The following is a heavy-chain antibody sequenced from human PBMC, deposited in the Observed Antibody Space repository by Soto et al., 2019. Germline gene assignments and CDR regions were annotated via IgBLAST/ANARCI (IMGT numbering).Heavy chain of an antibody. Sequence: QVQLVQSGAEVKEPGDSVRVSCEASGYTFTAYYIHWVRQVPGQGLEWMGWINPKFGDTTYAQDLQGRVTMTRDMSIRTVYMELSRLTSDDTAIYYCARNMDYYYGPGSGNGHGVWGQGTTVTVFS. D-gene: IGHD3-10*01. CDR3: ARNMDYYYGPGSGNGHGV. J-gene: IGHJ6*02. CDR1: GYTFTAYY. V-gene: IGHV1-2*02. CDR2: INPKFGDT.